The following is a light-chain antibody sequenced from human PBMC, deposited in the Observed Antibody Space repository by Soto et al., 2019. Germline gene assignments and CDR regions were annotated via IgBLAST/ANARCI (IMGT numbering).Light chain of an antibody. CDR1: QTINGR. V-gene: IGKV1-5*01. Sequence: DIQMTQSPSTLSASIGDRVTITCRASQTINGRLAWYQQKPGRPPKLLIYDVSFLESGAPSRVSGSGSGTDFTLTSSSRRPDDFATFYCQQYKVYPYTFGQGSRLDIQ. J-gene: IGKJ2*01. CDR3: QQYKVYPYT. CDR2: DVS.